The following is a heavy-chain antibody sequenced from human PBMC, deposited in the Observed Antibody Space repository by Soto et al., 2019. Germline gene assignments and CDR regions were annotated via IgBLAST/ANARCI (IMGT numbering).Heavy chain of an antibody. J-gene: IGHJ5*02. CDR3: ARDPLPTFGGVSDPRRGFDP. D-gene: IGHD3-16*01. Sequence: ASVKVSCKASGYTFTSYYMHWVRQAPGQGLEWMGIINPSGGSTSYAQKFQGRVTMTRDTSTSTVYMELSSLRSEDTAVYYCARDPLPTFGGVSDPRRGFDPRGQGILVTVSS. CDR2: INPSGGST. V-gene: IGHV1-46*01. CDR1: GYTFTSYY.